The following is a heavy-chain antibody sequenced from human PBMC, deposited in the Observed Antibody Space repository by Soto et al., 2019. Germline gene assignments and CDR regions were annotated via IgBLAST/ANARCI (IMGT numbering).Heavy chain of an antibody. Sequence: QVQLVESGGGVVQAGRSLKLSCAASAFTFNNYAFHWVRQAPDKGLEWVAGISYDGGKKYYADSVKGRFTFSRDNSENRRYLQMNSLRVEDTGIYYCARDLDDFWSGYYSDWYYGMDVWGQGTKVFVSS. CDR1: AFTFNNYA. V-gene: IGHV3-30-3*01. D-gene: IGHD3-3*01. J-gene: IGHJ6*02. CDR3: ARDLDDFWSGYYSDWYYGMDV. CDR2: ISYDGGKK.